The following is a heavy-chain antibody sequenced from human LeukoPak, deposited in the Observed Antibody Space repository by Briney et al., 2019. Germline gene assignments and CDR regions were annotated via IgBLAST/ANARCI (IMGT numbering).Heavy chain of an antibody. CDR3: AKDTGPYYYDSSGYYSAYFQH. V-gene: IGHV3-9*01. D-gene: IGHD3-22*01. CDR2: ISWNSGSI. CDR1: GFTFDDYA. Sequence: PGRSLRLSCAASGFTFDDYAMHWVRQAPGKGLEWVSGISWNSGSIGYADSVKGRFTISRDNAKNSLYLQMNSLRAEDTALYYCAKDTGPYYYDSSGYYSAYFQHWGQGTLVTVSS. J-gene: IGHJ1*01.